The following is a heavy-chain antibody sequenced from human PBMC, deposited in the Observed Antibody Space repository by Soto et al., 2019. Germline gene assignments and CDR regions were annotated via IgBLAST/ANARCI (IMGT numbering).Heavy chain of an antibody. CDR1: GASISSGGYY. CDR2: ISYSGST. Sequence: SETLSLTCTVSGASISSGGYYWSWIRRLPGKGLEWIGYISYSGSTNYNPSLKSRVAISVDTSDNQFSLKLTSVTAADTAVYYCARSAVVGTTLYYFDFWGQGTLVTVSS. J-gene: IGHJ4*01. CDR3: ARSAVVGTTLYYFDF. V-gene: IGHV4-31*03. D-gene: IGHD1-26*01.